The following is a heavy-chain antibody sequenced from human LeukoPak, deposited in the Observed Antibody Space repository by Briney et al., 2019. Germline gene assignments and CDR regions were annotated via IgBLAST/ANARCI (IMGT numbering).Heavy chain of an antibody. J-gene: IGHJ3*02. V-gene: IGHV1-2*02. Sequence: ASVKVSCKASGYTFTCYYMHWVRQAPGQGLEWMGWINPNSGGTNNAQGFKGRGRMTRDTSISTAYMELSRLRSDDTAVYYYAREFRRYCSGGNCYSPLEYAFDIWGQGTMVTVSS. CDR1: GYTFTCYY. CDR3: AREFRRYCSGGNCYSPLEYAFDI. CDR2: INPNSGGT. D-gene: IGHD2-15*01.